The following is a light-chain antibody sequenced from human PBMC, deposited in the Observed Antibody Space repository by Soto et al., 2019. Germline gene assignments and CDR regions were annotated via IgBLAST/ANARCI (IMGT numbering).Light chain of an antibody. CDR3: QQYDILPFT. CDR2: DAS. V-gene: IGKV1-33*01. J-gene: IGKJ5*01. Sequence: DIQMTQSQSSLSASVGDRVTITCQASQDITRNLNWYQQKAGKAPKLLIYDASDLEPGVPSRFSGGGSGTDFTFTITSLEPEDIATYYCQQYDILPFTFGQGTRLEIK. CDR1: QDITRN.